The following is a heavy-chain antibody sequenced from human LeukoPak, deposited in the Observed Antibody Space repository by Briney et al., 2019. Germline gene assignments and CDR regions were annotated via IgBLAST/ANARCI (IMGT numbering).Heavy chain of an antibody. D-gene: IGHD4-23*01. CDR1: GGSISSYY. CDR3: ARDLHGGNSGLGY. CDR2: IHYSGFS. V-gene: IGHV4-59*01. J-gene: IGHJ1*01. Sequence: SETLSLTCTVSGGSISSYYWSWIRQPPGKGLEWIWYIHYSGFSNYNPSLKSRVTISVDTSKNQFSLKRSFVTAADTAVYYCARDLHGGNSGLGYWGQGTLVTVSS.